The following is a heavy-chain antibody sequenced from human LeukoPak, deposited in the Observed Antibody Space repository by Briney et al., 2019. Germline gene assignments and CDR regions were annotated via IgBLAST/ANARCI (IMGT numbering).Heavy chain of an antibody. CDR2: IIVGSGKT. J-gene: IGHJ5*01. D-gene: IGHD2-21*02. CDR3: PPEAKLTAHFPS. V-gene: IGHV1-3*01. Sequence: ASVNVSCKSSGYTFATYGMQWVRQAPGRRPEWMGWIIVGSGKTKYSQKLQGRVTFSRDTSATTVSMELTSLTPEAPPAYSCPPEAKLTAHFPSSGPGTPVTASS. CDR1: GYTFATYG.